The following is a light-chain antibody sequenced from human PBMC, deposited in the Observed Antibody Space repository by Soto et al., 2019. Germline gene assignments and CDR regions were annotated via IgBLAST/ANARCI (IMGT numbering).Light chain of an antibody. CDR2: GAS. Sequence: EIVLTQSPGTLSLSPGERATLSCRASQSVTNNYLAWFQQKPGQAPRLLMYGASSRATGIPARFSGSGSGTEFTLTISSLQSEDFAVYYCQQYKNWPHTFGQGTKVDIK. CDR1: QSVTNN. CDR3: QQYKNWPHT. V-gene: IGKV3-15*01. J-gene: IGKJ1*01.